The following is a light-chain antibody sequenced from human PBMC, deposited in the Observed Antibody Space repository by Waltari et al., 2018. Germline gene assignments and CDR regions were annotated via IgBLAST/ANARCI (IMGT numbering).Light chain of an antibody. CDR1: SSDVGGYNY. J-gene: IGLJ1*01. Sequence: QSALTQPPSASGSPGQSVTISCTGTSSDVGGYNYVSWYQQHPGKAPKLMVYGVSKLPSGVPDRFSGSKAGNTASLTVSGLQAEDDADYYCNSYAGSNNFPFVFGTGTKVTVL. CDR2: GVS. CDR3: NSYAGSNNFPFV. V-gene: IGLV2-8*01.